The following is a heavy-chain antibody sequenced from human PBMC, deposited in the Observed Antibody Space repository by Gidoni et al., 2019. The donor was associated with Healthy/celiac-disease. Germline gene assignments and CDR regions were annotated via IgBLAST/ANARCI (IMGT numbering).Heavy chain of an antibody. CDR3: ARDKRHWNDAFDI. V-gene: IGHV3-53*01. D-gene: IGHD1-1*01. CDR2: IYSGGST. J-gene: IGHJ3*02. CDR1: GFTVSSNY. Sequence: EVQLVESGGGLIQPGGSLRLSCQASGFTVSSNYMIWVRQAPGKGLEWVSVIYSGGSTYYADSVKGRFTIFRDNSKNTLYLQMNSLRAEDTAVYYCARDKRHWNDAFDIWGQGTMVTVSS.